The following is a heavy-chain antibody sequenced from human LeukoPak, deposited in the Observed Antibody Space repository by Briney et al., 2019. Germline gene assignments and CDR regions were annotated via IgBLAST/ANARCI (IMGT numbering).Heavy chain of an antibody. Sequence: GGSLRLSCAASGFTFSSYAMSWVRQAPGKGLEWVSAISGSGGSTYYADSVKGRFTISRNNSKNTLYLQMNSLRAEDTAVYYCAKAPPGYSSGWGLRNWFDPWGQGTLVTVSS. V-gene: IGHV3-23*01. CDR3: AKAPPGYSSGWGLRNWFDP. CDR2: ISGSGGST. CDR1: GFTFSSYA. D-gene: IGHD6-19*01. J-gene: IGHJ5*02.